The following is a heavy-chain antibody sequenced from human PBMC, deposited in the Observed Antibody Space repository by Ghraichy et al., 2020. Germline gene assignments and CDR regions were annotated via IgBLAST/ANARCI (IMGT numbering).Heavy chain of an antibody. Sequence: GGSLRLSCAASGFTFSSYGMHWVRQAPGKGLEWVAVISYDGSNKYYADSVKGRFTISRDNSKNTLYLQMNSLRAEDTAVYYCAKVRGYCSGGSCYSTSFYYYYGMDVWGQGTTVTVSS. CDR1: GFTFSSYG. V-gene: IGHV3-30*18. J-gene: IGHJ6*02. CDR2: ISYDGSNK. CDR3: AKVRGYCSGGSCYSTSFYYYYGMDV. D-gene: IGHD2-15*01.